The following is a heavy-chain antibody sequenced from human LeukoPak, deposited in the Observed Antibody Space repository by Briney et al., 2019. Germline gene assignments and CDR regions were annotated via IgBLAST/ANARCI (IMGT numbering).Heavy chain of an antibody. Sequence: GGSLRLSCAASGFTFSTYGMSWVRQAPGKGLEWVSGISGRGAGTYYADSVKGRFTISRDNSKNTLSLQMNSLRAEDTAVYYCAKCDILVRGVSYHYSGLDVWGQGTTVTVSS. V-gene: IGHV3-23*01. CDR2: ISGRGAGT. D-gene: IGHD3-10*01. CDR3: AKCDILVRGVSYHYSGLDV. J-gene: IGHJ6*02. CDR1: GFTFSTYG.